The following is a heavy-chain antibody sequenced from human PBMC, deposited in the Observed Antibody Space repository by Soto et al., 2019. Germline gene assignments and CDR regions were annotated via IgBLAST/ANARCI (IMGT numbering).Heavy chain of an antibody. CDR3: ARQGTPVTTAYYFDY. J-gene: IGHJ4*02. Sequence: SETLSLTCTVSGGSISSSSYYRCWIRQPPGKGLEGIGSIYYSGSTYYNPSLKSRVTISVDTSKNQFSLKLSSVPAADTAVYYCARQGTPVTTAYYFDYWGQGTLVTVSS. CDR2: IYYSGST. CDR1: GGSISSSSYY. V-gene: IGHV4-39*01. D-gene: IGHD4-17*01.